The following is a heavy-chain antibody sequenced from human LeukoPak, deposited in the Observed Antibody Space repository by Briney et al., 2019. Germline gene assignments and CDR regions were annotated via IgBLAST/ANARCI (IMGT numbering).Heavy chain of an antibody. Sequence: GGSLRLSCAASGFTFDDYATHWVRQAPGKGLEWVSGISWNSGSIGYADSVKGRFTISRDNAKNSLYLQMNSLRAEDTALYYCAKGYYYDSSGYLHDAFDIWGQGTMVTVSS. CDR3: AKGYYYDSSGYLHDAFDI. CDR1: GFTFDDYA. J-gene: IGHJ3*02. V-gene: IGHV3-9*01. D-gene: IGHD3-22*01. CDR2: ISWNSGSI.